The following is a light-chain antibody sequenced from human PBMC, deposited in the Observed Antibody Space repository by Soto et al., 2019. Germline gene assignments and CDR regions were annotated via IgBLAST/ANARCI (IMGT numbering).Light chain of an antibody. CDR2: DSF. CDR3: QQAISFPLA. V-gene: IGKV1-12*01. CDR1: QAISSS. Sequence: DIQMTQSPSSVSASVGDRVTITCRASQAISSSLAWYQQKPGKAPKLLISDSFNLQSGVPSRFSGSGSGTDFTLTISSLQPEDCATYYCQQAISFPLAFGGGTKVEI. J-gene: IGKJ4*01.